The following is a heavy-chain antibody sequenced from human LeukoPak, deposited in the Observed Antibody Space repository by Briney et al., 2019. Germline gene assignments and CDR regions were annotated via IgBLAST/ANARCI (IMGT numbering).Heavy chain of an antibody. CDR3: ARAYYGDRRGYYYYGMDV. V-gene: IGHV3-21*01. Sequence: SGGSLRLPWTPSGFTLSSYGINWVRQAPGKGLGWVSSISISSSYLYYPDPVKARFPISRDNAKNSLYLQMNSLRAEDRAVYYCARAYYGDRRGYYYYGMDVWGKGTAVTVSS. CDR2: ISISSSYL. J-gene: IGHJ6*04. CDR1: GFTLSSYG. D-gene: IGHD4-17*01.